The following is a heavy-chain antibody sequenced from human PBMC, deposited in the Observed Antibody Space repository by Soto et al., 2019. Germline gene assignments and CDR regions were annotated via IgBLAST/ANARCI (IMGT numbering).Heavy chain of an antibody. Sequence: EVQLVESGGGLVQPGGSLRLSCAASGFTFSSYEMNWVRQAPGKGLEWVSYISSSGSTIYYADSVKGRFTISRDNAKNSLYLQMNSLRAEDTAVYYCASLPTFDYYYYGMDVWGQGTTVTGSS. CDR3: ASLPTFDYYYYGMDV. CDR1: GFTFSSYE. CDR2: ISSSGSTI. V-gene: IGHV3-48*03. J-gene: IGHJ6*02.